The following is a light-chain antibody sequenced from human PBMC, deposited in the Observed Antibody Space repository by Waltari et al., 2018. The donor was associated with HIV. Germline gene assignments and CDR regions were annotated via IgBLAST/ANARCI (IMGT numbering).Light chain of an antibody. J-gene: IGKJ1*01. CDR3: QQSYNTPPT. CDR2: GAS. V-gene: IGKV1-39*01. CDR1: QSINTY. Sequence: DIQMTQSPSSLSASVGDRVTITCRASQSINTYLNWYQQKPGKAPELLIHGASSLQSGVPARFSGSGSETDFTLTISSLQPEDCAIYYCQQSYNTPPTFGQGTKVEI.